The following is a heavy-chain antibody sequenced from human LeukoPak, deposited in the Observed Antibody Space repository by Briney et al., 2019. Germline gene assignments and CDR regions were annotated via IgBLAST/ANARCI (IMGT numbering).Heavy chain of an antibody. CDR2: MKQDGSVK. D-gene: IGHD6-6*01. CDR3: ARIGYSSSSFDY. CDR1: GFTYINYW. Sequence: GGSLRLSCAASGFTYINYWMSWVRQAPGKGLEWVANMKQDGSVKYCVDSMKGRFTISRDDAKNSLYLQVSGLRAEDTAVYFCARIGYSSSSFDYWGQGVLVTVYS. V-gene: IGHV3-7*03. J-gene: IGHJ4*02.